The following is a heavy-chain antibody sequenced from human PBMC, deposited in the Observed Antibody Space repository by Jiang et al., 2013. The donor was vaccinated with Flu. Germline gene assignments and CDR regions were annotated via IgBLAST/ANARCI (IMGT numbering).Heavy chain of an antibody. CDR2: ISYDGSDE. Sequence: GFAFSFMPCTGSAGSRQGAGVVAIISYDGSDEYYADSVKGRFTISRDSSKTTLYLQMNSLRAEDTAVYYCAKDLSPSTYGDYVGSAFDIWGQGTTVTVSS. CDR1: GFAFSFMP. D-gene: IGHD4-17*01. CDR3: AKDLSPSTYGDYVGSAFDI. V-gene: IGHV3-30*18. J-gene: IGHJ3*02.